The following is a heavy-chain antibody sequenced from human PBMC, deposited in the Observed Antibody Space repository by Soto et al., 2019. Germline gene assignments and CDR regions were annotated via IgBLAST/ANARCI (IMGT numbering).Heavy chain of an antibody. CDR1: GFTFSSFH. CDR3: ARVVVVIPPGYYYAMDV. CDR2: ITSSSDTI. D-gene: IGHD3-22*01. Sequence: HPGGSLRLSCAASGFTFSSFHMNWVRQAPGGGLEWVAYITSSSDTIYYSDSVKGRFTISRDNGKNSLFLQMNSLRDEDTAVYYCARVVVVIPPGYYYAMDVWGQGTTVTVS. J-gene: IGHJ6*02. V-gene: IGHV3-48*02.